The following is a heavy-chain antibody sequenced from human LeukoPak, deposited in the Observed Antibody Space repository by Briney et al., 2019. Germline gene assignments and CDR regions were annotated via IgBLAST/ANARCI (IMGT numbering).Heavy chain of an antibody. Sequence: SETLSLTCTVSGDSISSSSHYWGWIRQPPGKGLEWIAIISYGGGAFYNPSLKSRVTISVDTSKNQFSLTLTSVTAADTAAYYCARRYCRGGICYYFDSWGQGTLVTVSS. CDR3: ARRYCRGGICYYFDS. CDR1: GDSISSSSHY. D-gene: IGHD2-8*02. J-gene: IGHJ4*02. CDR2: ISYGGGA. V-gene: IGHV4-39*01.